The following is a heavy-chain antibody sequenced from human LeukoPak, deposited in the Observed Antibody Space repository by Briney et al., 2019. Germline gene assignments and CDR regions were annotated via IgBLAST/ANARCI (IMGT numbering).Heavy chain of an antibody. Sequence: PAGYLTLSCAASGFTFSSYAMSWVRPAPGKGLEWGSAISGSGYSTYFADSVKGRFNIPRDNRENTLYLQMNSLRAEHTSVYYCAKALVWVVAATTNFDYGGQGTLVPVSS. V-gene: IGHV3-23*01. CDR1: GFTFSSYA. CDR3: AKALVWVVAATTNFDY. CDR2: ISGSGYST. D-gene: IGHD2-15*01. J-gene: IGHJ4*02.